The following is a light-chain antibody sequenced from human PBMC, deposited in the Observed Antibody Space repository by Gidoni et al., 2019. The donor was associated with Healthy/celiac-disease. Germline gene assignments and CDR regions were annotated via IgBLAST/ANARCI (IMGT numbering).Light chain of an antibody. CDR3: QQYGSSPLWT. J-gene: IGKJ1*01. V-gene: IGKV3-20*01. CDR2: GAS. Sequence: EIVLTQSPGTLSLSPGERATLSCRASQSVSSSYLAWYQQKPGQAPRLLIYGASSRATGIPDRFSGSGSGKEFTLTISRLEPEDFAVYYCQQYGSSPLWTFGQGTKVEIK. CDR1: QSVSSSY.